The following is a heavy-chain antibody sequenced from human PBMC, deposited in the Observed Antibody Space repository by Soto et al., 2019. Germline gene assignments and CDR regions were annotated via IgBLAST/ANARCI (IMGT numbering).Heavy chain of an antibody. CDR3: ATSSGHSQDYYYYGMDV. D-gene: IGHD3-22*01. CDR2: FDPEDGET. V-gene: IGHV1-24*01. Sequence: GASVKVSCKVSGYTLTELSMHWVRQAPGKGLEWMGGFDPEDGETIYAQKFQGRVTMTEDTSTDTAYMELSSLRSEDTAVYYCATSSGHSQDYYYYGMDVWGQGITVSVSS. J-gene: IGHJ6*02. CDR1: GYTLTELS.